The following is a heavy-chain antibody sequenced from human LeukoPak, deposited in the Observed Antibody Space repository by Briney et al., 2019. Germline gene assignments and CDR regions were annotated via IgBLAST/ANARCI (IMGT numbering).Heavy chain of an antibody. J-gene: IGHJ4*02. V-gene: IGHV3-73*01. CDR1: GFTFSGSA. Sequence: GGSLRLSCAASGFTFSGSAMHWVRQASGKGLEWVGRIRSKANSYATAYAASVKGRFTISRDDSKNTAYLQMSSLKTEDTAVYYCTRPGLRGYSYGGTASDYWGQGTLVTVSS. CDR3: TRPGLRGYSYGGTASDY. CDR2: IRSKANSYAT. D-gene: IGHD5-18*01.